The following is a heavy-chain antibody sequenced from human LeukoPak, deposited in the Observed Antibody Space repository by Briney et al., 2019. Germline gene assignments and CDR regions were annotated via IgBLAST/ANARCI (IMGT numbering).Heavy chain of an antibody. CDR1: GFTFNAFW. Sequence: GGSLRLSCAASGFTFNAFWMHWVRQAPGKGLVWVSRINSDGSSIAYADSVKGRFTISRDNAKNTVYLQMNSLRAEDTAVYYCVSFYETYWGRGTLVTVSS. D-gene: IGHD2/OR15-2a*01. CDR3: VSFYETY. V-gene: IGHV3-74*01. J-gene: IGHJ4*02. CDR2: INSDGSSI.